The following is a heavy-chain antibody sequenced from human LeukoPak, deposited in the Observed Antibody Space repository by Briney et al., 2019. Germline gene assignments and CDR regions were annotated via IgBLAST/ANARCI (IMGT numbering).Heavy chain of an antibody. D-gene: IGHD2/OR15-2a*01. CDR1: GFTFSSYG. CDR3: ARDYGPFPLYYFDY. V-gene: IGHV3-33*01. J-gene: IGHJ4*02. CDR2: IWYDGSNK. Sequence: PGGSLRLSCAASGFTFSSYGMHWVRQAPGKGLEWVAVIWYDGSNKYYADSVKGRFTISRDNSKNTLYLQMNSLRAEDTAVYYCARDYGPFPLYYFDYWGQGTLVTVSS.